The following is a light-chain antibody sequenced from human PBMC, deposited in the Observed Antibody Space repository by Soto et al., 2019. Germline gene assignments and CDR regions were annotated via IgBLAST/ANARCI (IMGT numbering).Light chain of an antibody. V-gene: IGKV1-5*01. Sequence: DIQMTQSPSTLSASVGDRVTITCRASQSISSWLAWYQQKPGRAPKLLIYDASSLESGVPSRFTGSGSGTEFTLTINSLQPDDFATYYCQRYNTYWTFGQGTKVDIK. CDR1: QSISSW. CDR3: QRYNTYWT. J-gene: IGKJ1*01. CDR2: DAS.